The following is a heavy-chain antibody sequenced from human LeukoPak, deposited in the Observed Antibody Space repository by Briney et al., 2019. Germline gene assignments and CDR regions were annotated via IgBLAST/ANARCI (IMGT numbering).Heavy chain of an antibody. CDR2: MNPNSGNT. CDR3: ARVPVIAAAVYHFFDP. D-gene: IGHD6-13*01. V-gene: IGHV1-8*03. CDR1: GYTFTSYD. Sequence: ASVKVSCKASGYTFTSYDINWVRQATGQGLEWMGWMNPNSGNTGYAQKFQGRVTITRNTSISTAYMELSSLRSEDTAVYYCARVPVIAAAVYHFFDPWGQGTLVTVSS. J-gene: IGHJ5*02.